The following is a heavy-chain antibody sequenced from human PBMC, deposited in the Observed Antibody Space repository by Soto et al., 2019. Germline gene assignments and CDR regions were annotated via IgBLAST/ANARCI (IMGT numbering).Heavy chain of an antibody. V-gene: IGHV3-23*01. D-gene: IGHD1-7*01. CDR3: SKGEMSTIRNSFDP. Sequence: GGSLRLSCTASGFNTRFYSMSWVRQTPGKGLEWVAALSRSGGTTYYADSVRGRFTISRDASKDTLFLQMSNLRAEDTALYYCSKGEMSTIRNSFDPWGQGTLVTVSS. CDR2: LSRSGGTT. CDR1: GFNTRFYS. J-gene: IGHJ5*02.